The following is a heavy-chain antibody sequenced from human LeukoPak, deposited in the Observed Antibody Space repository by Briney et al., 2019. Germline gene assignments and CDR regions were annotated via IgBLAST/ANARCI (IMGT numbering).Heavy chain of an antibody. CDR1: DGSLSGYY. J-gene: IGHJ4*02. Sequence: PSETLSLTCAVYDGSLSGYYWTWIRQPPGKGLEWIGEIDHSGNTNYNPSLKSRVTISVDTSKNQFSLNLSSVTAADTAVYYCARRSAVAAHLDYWGQGTLVTVSS. CDR3: ARRSAVAAHLDY. CDR2: IDHSGNT. D-gene: IGHD6-19*01. V-gene: IGHV4-34*01.